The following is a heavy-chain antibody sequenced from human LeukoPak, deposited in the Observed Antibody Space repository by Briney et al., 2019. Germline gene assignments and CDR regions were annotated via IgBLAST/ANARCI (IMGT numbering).Heavy chain of an antibody. CDR1: GGSINSYY. V-gene: IGHV4-34*01. D-gene: IGHD3-10*01. CDR3: ARGFRGSGSYHYYYYGMDV. Sequence: SETLPLTCTVSGGSINSYYWSWIRQPPGKGLEWIGEINHSGSTNYNPSLKSRVTISVDTSKNQFSLKLSSVTAADTAVYYCARGFRGSGSYHYYYYGMDVWGQGTTVTVSS. J-gene: IGHJ6*02. CDR2: INHSGST.